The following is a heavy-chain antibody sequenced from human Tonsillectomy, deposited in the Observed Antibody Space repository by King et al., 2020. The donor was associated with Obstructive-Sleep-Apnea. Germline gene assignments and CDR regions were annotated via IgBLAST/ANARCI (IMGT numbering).Heavy chain of an antibody. J-gene: IGHJ6*02. CDR1: GGSISSYY. CDR2: IYYSGST. V-gene: IGHV4-59*01. CDR3: ARGPGIAAAGTADWLYYYYYYGMDV. D-gene: IGHD6-13*01. Sequence: VQLQESGPGLVKPSETLSLTCTVSGGSISSYYWSWIRQPPGKGLEWIGYIYYSGSTNYNPSLKSRVTISVDTSKNQFSLKLSSVTAADTAVYYCARGPGIAAAGTADWLYYYYYYGMDVWGQGTTVTVSS.